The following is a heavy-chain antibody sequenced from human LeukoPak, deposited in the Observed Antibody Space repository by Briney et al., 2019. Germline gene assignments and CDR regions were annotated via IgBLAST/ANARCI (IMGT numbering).Heavy chain of an antibody. Sequence: PSETLSLTCTVSGGSISSGDYYWSWIWQPPGKGLEWIGYIYYSGSTNYNPSLKSRVTISVDTSKNQFSLKLSSVTAADTAVYYCASAYDFWSGYENWGQGTLVTVSS. CDR1: GGSISSGDYY. D-gene: IGHD3-3*01. V-gene: IGHV4-61*08. CDR2: IYYSGST. CDR3: ASAYDFWSGYEN. J-gene: IGHJ4*02.